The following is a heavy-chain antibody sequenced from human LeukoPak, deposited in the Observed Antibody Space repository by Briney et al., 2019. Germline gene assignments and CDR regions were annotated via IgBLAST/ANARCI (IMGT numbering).Heavy chain of an antibody. CDR3: ARGWPHYDFWSGSFRSGMDV. Sequence: GGSLRLSCAASGFTFSSYDMPWVRHATGKGLEWVSAIGTAGDTYYPGSVKGRFTISRENAKNSLYLQMNSLRAGDTAVYYCARGWPHYDFWSGSFRSGMDVWGQGTTVTVSS. V-gene: IGHV3-13*01. CDR2: IGTAGDT. CDR1: GFTFSSYD. D-gene: IGHD3-3*01. J-gene: IGHJ6*02.